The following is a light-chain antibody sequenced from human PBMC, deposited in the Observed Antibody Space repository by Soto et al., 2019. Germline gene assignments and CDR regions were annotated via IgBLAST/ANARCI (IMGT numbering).Light chain of an antibody. Sequence: SALTQPASVSGSPGQSITISCTGTSSDVGGYNYVSWYQQHPGKAHKLMIYDVSNRPSGVSNRFSGSKSGNTASLSISGLQAEDEADYYCSSYTSSNTLYVFGTGTKVTVL. V-gene: IGLV2-14*03. J-gene: IGLJ1*01. CDR3: SSYTSSNTLYV. CDR1: SSDVGGYNY. CDR2: DVS.